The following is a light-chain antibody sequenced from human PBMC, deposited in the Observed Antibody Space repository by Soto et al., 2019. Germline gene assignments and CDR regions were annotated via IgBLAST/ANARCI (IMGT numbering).Light chain of an antibody. Sequence: EIVLTQSPGTLSLSPGERATLSCRASQSASSSYLAWYQQKPGQAPRLLIYCASSSATGIPDRFSGSGSGTDFTLTISRLEPEDFAVYYCQQYSSSPGTFGQGTKVEIK. CDR1: QSASSSY. J-gene: IGKJ1*01. V-gene: IGKV3-20*01. CDR3: QQYSSSPGT. CDR2: CAS.